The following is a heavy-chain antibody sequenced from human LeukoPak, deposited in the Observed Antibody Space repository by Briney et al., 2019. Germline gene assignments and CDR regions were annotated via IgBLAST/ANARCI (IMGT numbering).Heavy chain of an antibody. CDR2: IYSGGST. CDR3: TADTAI. V-gene: IGHV3-53*01. Sequence: GGSLRLSCAASGFTFSSYSMNWVRQAPGKGLEWVSVIYSGGSTYYADSVKGRFTISRDNSKNTLYLQMNSLKTEDTAVYYCTADTAIWGQGTLVTVSS. D-gene: IGHD5-18*01. J-gene: IGHJ4*02. CDR1: GFTFSSYS.